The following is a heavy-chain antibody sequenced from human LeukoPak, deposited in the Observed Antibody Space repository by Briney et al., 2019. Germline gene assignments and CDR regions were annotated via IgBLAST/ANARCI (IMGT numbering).Heavy chain of an antibody. CDR1: GYTFTNYY. CDR2: FNPSGGST. J-gene: IGHJ4*02. CDR3: ARERGRLQTNMIVVVITARPFDY. Sequence: GASVKVSCKASGYTFTNYYMHWVRQAPGQGLEWMGVFNPSGGSTSYAQKFQGRVTITRDTSTSTVYMELSSLRSEDTAVYYCARERGRLQTNMIVVVITARPFDYWGQGTLVTVSS. V-gene: IGHV1-46*01. D-gene: IGHD3-22*01.